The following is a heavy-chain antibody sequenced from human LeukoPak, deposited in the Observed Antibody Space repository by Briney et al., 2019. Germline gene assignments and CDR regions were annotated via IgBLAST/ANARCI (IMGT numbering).Heavy chain of an antibody. CDR2: ISGSGGST. V-gene: IGHV3-23*01. Sequence: PGRSLRLSCAASGFTFSSYAMSWVRQAPGKGLEWVSAISGSGGSTYYADSVKGRFTISRDNSKNTLYLQMNSLRAEDTAVYYCAKDRGAGTRPDAFDIWGQGTMVTVSS. CDR3: AKDRGAGTRPDAFDI. D-gene: IGHD1-7*01. CDR1: GFTFSSYA. J-gene: IGHJ3*02.